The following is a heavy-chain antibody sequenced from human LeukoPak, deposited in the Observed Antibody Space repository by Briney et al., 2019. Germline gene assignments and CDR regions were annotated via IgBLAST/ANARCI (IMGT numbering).Heavy chain of an antibody. CDR3: ARDSSGPGVDY. CDR1: GGSFSGYY. Sequence: PSETLSLTCAVYGGSFSGYYWSWIRQPPGKGLEWIGEINHSGSTNYNPSLKSRVTISVDTSKNQFSLKLSSVTAADTAVYYCARDSSGPGVDYWAREPWSPSPQ. CDR2: INHSGST. V-gene: IGHV4-34*01. J-gene: IGHJ4*02. D-gene: IGHD3-22*01.